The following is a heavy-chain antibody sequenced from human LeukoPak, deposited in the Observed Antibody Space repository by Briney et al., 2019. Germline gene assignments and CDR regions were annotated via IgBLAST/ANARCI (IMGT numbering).Heavy chain of an antibody. J-gene: IGHJ4*02. CDR1: GFTFSSYG. V-gene: IGHV3-30*18. CDR2: ISYDGSNK. CDR3: AKEVRRAYYGSGRRLDY. D-gene: IGHD3-10*01. Sequence: GGSLRLSCAASGFTFSSYGVHWVRQAPGKGLEWVAVISYDGSNKYYADSVKGRFTISRDNSKNTLYLQMNSLRAEDTAVYYCAKEVRRAYYGSGRRLDYWGQGTLVIVSS.